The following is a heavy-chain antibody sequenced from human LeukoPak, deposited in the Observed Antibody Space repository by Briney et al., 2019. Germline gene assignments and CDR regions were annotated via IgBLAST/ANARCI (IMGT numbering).Heavy chain of an antibody. J-gene: IGHJ4*02. V-gene: IGHV1-18*01. Sequence: ASVKVSCKASGYTFTSYGISWVRQAPGQGLEWMGWISAYNGNTDYSQKLQGRVTMTTDTSTSTAYMELRSRRSDDTAVYYCARGPLSSSWYTKFDYWGQGTLVTVSS. CDR3: ARGPLSSSWYTKFDY. CDR2: ISAYNGNT. D-gene: IGHD6-13*01. CDR1: GYTFTSYG.